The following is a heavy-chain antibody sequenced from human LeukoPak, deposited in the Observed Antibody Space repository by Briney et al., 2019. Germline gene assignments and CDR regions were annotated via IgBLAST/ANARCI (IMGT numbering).Heavy chain of an antibody. CDR2: INSDGSWT. CDR1: GNYW. J-gene: IGHJ4*02. Sequence: GGSLRLSCAASGNYWMHWVCQVPGKGLVWVSHINSDGSWTSYADSVKGRFTISKDNAKNTVYLQMNSLRAEDTAVYYCVSFYETYWGRGTLVTVSS. CDR3: VSFYETY. D-gene: IGHD2/OR15-2a*01. V-gene: IGHV3-74*01.